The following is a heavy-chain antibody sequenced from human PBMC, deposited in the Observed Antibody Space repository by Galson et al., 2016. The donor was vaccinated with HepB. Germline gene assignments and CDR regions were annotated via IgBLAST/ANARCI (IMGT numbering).Heavy chain of an antibody. CDR1: GYIFTSYD. V-gene: IGHV1-8*02. CDR3: ARGRPALYSYSYSMDL. D-gene: IGHD2-21*02. Sequence: SVKVSCKASGYIFTSYDINWVRQAPGQGLERVGWMNPKSGTTGFAQKFQGRVTLTRSTAPGTAYMDLNTLTSEYTAIYFCARGRPALYSYSYSMDLWGQGTAVTVSS. CDR2: MNPKSGTT. J-gene: IGHJ6*03.